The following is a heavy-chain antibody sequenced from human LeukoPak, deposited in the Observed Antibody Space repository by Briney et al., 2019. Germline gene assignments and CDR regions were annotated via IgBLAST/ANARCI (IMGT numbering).Heavy chain of an antibody. CDR3: AKWAGYLWVTRMRYFDY. CDR1: GFTFSSYA. V-gene: IGHV3-23*01. CDR2: ISGSGGST. D-gene: IGHD2-15*01. Sequence: PGGSLRLSCAASGFTFSSYAMSWVRQAPGKGLEWVSAISGSGGSTYYADSVKGRFTISRDNSKNTLYLQMNSLRAEDTAVYYCAKWAGYLWVTRMRYFDYWGQGTLVTVSS. J-gene: IGHJ4*02.